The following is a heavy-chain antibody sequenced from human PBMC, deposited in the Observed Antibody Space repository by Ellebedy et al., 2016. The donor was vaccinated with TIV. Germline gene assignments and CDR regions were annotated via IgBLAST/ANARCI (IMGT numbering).Heavy chain of an antibody. Sequence: GESLKISCTASGFNFKNYAMNWIRQAPGMGLEWVSALSHTGGSTYYADSVKGRFTISRDNSKNKLYLQMNSLRAEDTAIYYGAKAPGIVGATPNNWGQGTLVTVSS. CDR3: AKAPGIVGATPNN. V-gene: IGHV3-23*01. D-gene: IGHD1-26*01. CDR2: LSHTGGST. CDR1: GFNFKNYA. J-gene: IGHJ4*02.